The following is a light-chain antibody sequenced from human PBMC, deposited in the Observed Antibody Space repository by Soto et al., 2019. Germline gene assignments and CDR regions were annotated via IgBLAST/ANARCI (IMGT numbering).Light chain of an antibody. CDR1: QSLLYSDGKTY. J-gene: IGKJ3*01. V-gene: IGKV2-30*01. CDR2: QVS. CDR3: MQPIHRQLT. Sequence: DVVLTQSPVSLPVTLGQPASISCRSSQSLLYSDGKTYLNWFHQRPGQSPRRLIYQVSIRNSGVGVRLSGSGTSTDFTLHISRVEAEDMGVYYYMQPIHRQLTFGPGTKGDIK.